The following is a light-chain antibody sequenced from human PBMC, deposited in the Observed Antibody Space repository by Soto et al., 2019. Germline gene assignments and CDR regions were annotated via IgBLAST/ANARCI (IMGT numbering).Light chain of an antibody. V-gene: IGLV2-14*01. Sequence: QSALTQPASVSGSPGQSITISCTGSSSDVVGHNYVSWYQQHPGKAPKLMIYDVSNRPSGVSNRFSASKSDNTASLTISGLQAEDEAEYYCSSYISSSDSFVFGTGTKLTVL. CDR2: DVS. J-gene: IGLJ1*01. CDR3: SSYISSSDSFV. CDR1: SSDVVGHNY.